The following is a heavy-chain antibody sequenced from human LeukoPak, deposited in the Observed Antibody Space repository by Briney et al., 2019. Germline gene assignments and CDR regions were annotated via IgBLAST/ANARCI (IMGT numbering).Heavy chain of an antibody. CDR1: GFIFDDHG. CDR3: AKDTGSPADAITMEDNALDI. CDR2: ISWSRGII. Sequence: GRSLRLSCAASGFIFDDHGMHWVRQAPGKGLEGVSGISWSRGIIGYADSVKGRFTISRDNAKNSLDLQMESLRAEDTAVYYCAKDTGSPADAITMEDNALDIWGQGTMVTVSS. V-gene: IGHV3-9*01. D-gene: IGHD3-3*01. J-gene: IGHJ3*02.